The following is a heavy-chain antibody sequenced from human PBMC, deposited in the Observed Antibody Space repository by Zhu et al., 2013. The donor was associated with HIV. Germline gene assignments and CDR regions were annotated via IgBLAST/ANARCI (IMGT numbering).Heavy chain of an antibody. Sequence: QVQLVQSGAEVKKPGSSVKVSCKASGGTFSSYAINWVRQAPGQGLEWVGWINPNSGGTNYAQKFQGRVTMTRDTSISTAYMDLSSLRSDDTAVYYCARGEVITATTIDWFDPWGQGTLVTVSS. CDR1: GGTFSSYA. V-gene: IGHV1-2*02. J-gene: IGHJ5*02. CDR2: INPNSGGT. CDR3: ARGEVITATTIDWFDP. D-gene: IGHD4-4*01.